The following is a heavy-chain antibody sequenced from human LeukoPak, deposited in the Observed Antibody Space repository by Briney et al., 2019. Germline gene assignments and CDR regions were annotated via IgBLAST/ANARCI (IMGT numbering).Heavy chain of an antibody. CDR3: AREVYSYALDALDL. V-gene: IGHV3-30*04. D-gene: IGHD5-18*01. J-gene: IGHJ3*01. CDR2: ISMDGVQE. Sequence: GRSLRLSCAASGFRFNNYAMHWVRQPPGTGLEWVAVISMDGVQEYYADSVKGRFSISRDNSKNTLYLQMNSLRSEDTAVYYCAREVYSYALDALDLWGQGTMVTVSS. CDR1: GFRFNNYA.